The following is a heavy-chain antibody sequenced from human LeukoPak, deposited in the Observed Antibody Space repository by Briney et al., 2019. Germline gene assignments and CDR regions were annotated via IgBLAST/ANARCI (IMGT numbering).Heavy chain of an antibody. V-gene: IGHV1-8*01. Sequence: GASVKVSCKASGYTFTSYDINWVRQATGQGLEWMGWMNPNSGNTGYAQKFQGRVTMTRNTSISTAYMELSSLRSEDTAVYYCARGLGSGRYYYYYGMDVWGQGTTVTVSS. CDR2: MNPNSGNT. CDR3: ARGLGSGRYYYYYGMDV. CDR1: GYTFTSYD. J-gene: IGHJ6*02. D-gene: IGHD6-19*01.